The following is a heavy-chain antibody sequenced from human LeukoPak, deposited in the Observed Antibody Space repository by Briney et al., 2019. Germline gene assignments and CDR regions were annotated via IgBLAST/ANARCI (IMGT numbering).Heavy chain of an antibody. CDR3: ARDRYNWNDLDAFDI. Sequence: SVKVSCKASGGTFSSYAISWVRQAPGQGLEWMGGIIPIFGTANYAQKFQGRVTITADESTSTAYMELSSLRSEDTAVYYCARDRYNWNDLDAFDIWGQGTMVTVSS. D-gene: IGHD1-1*01. CDR1: GGTFSSYA. V-gene: IGHV1-69*13. CDR2: IIPIFGTA. J-gene: IGHJ3*02.